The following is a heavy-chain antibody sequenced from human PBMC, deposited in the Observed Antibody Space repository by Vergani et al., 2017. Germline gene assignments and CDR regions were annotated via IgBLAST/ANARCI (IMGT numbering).Heavy chain of an antibody. Sequence: EVQLVQSGAEVKKPGESLKISCKGSGYSFTSYWIGWVRPMPGKGLEWMGSIYPGDSDTRYSPSFQCQVTIAADKSISPAYLQWGSLKASDTAMYYCARTAGGGELLWFGELSRIDAFDIWGQGTMVTVSS. CDR2: IYPGDSDT. D-gene: IGHD3-10*01. V-gene: IGHV5-51*01. CDR3: ARTAGGGELLWFGELSRIDAFDI. J-gene: IGHJ3*02. CDR1: GYSFTSYW.